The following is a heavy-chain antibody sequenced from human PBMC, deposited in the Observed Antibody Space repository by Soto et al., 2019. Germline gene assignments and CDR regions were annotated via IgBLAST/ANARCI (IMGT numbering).Heavy chain of an antibody. CDR3: GRGREFDS. Sequence: QLQLRESGSRLVKPSQTLSLTCAVSDGSLTSGTYSWNWIRQPPGKGLEWIGYIFPSGTTYYNPSLKSRVSISIDVSKDQFSLNLRSLTAADTAVYYCGRGREFDSWGQGTLVTVSS. J-gene: IGHJ4*02. CDR2: IFPSGTT. CDR1: DGSLTSGTYS. V-gene: IGHV4-30-2*01.